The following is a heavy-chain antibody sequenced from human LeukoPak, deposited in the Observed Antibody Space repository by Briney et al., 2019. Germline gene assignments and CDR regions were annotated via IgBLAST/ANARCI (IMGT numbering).Heavy chain of an antibody. CDR2: ISSSSSYI. Sequence: GGSLRLSCAASGFTFSSYSMNWVRQAPGKGLEWVSSISSSSSYIYYADSVKGRFTISRDNAKNSLYLQMNSLRAEDTAVYYCASSIAVAGTVGGFDYWGQGTLVTVSS. CDR3: ASSIAVAGTVGGFDY. V-gene: IGHV3-21*01. CDR1: GFTFSSYS. D-gene: IGHD6-19*01. J-gene: IGHJ4*02.